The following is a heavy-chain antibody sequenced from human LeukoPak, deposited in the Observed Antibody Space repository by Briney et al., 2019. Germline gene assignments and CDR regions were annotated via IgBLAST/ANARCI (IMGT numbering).Heavy chain of an antibody. CDR3: ARERFGEPVDY. D-gene: IGHD3-10*01. J-gene: IGHJ4*02. CDR1: GFTFSSYA. CDR2: ISSSGGTI. Sequence: GGSLRLSCAASGFTFSSYAMSWVRQAPGKGLEWVSYISSSGGTIYYADSVKGRFTISRDNAKNSLYLQMNSLRAEDTAVYYCARERFGEPVDYWGQGTLVTVSS. V-gene: IGHV3-48*03.